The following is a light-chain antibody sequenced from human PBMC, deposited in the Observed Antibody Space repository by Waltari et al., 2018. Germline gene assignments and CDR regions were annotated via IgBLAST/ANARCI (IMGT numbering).Light chain of an antibody. J-gene: IGLJ3*02. V-gene: IGLV2-14*01. CDR3: TSCTTSATWV. CDR1: NSDVGGWNF. Sequence: QSALTQPASVSGSPGQSITISCTGTNSDVGGWNFVSWYHQHPGKAPKLLIFEVNNRPSGVSIRFPGSKPGNTASLTISGLQAEDEADYHCTSCTTSATWVFGGGTKLTVL. CDR2: EVN.